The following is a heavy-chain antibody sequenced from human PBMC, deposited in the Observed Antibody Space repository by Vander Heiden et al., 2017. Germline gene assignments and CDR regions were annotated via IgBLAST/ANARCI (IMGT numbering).Heavy chain of an antibody. D-gene: IGHD6-19*01. CDR2: INPNSGGT. J-gene: IGHJ4*02. V-gene: IGHV1-2*02. CDR1: GYTFNGYY. CDR3: ARSAVWLDPWFDY. Sequence: QVQVVQSGAEVQKPGASVKVSCKASGYTFNGYYMHWVRQAPGQGLEWMGWINPNSGGTKYAQKFQGRVTMTRDTSISTAYMELSRLRSDDTAVYYCARSAVWLDPWFDYWGQGTLVTVSS.